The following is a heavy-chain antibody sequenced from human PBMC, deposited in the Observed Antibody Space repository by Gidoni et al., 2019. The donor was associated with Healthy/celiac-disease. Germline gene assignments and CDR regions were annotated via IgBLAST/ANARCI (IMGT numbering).Heavy chain of an antibody. Sequence: QITLKESGPTLVKPTQTLTLTCTFDGFSLSTSGVGVGWIRQPPGKALECLALISWDDDNRYSPSLTSRLTITKATSKNHVVLTMTNMDPVYTATYYCAHSDDGYSSGWFYPWGQGTLVTGSS. CDR3: AHSDDGYSSGWFYP. V-gene: IGHV2-5*02. CDR1: GFSLSTSGVG. D-gene: IGHD6-19*01. CDR2: ISWDDDN. J-gene: IGHJ5*02.